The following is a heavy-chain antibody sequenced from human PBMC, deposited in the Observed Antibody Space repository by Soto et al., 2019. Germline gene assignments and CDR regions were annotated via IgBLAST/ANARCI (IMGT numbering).Heavy chain of an antibody. Sequence: ASVKVSCKASGYTFTNYGISWVRQAPGQGLEWMGWISAYNGNTNYAQKLQGRVTMTTDTSTSTAYMELRSLRSDDTAVYYCARDPHDYGDYLNWFDPWGQGTLVTVSS. CDR1: GYTFTNYG. CDR3: ARDPHDYGDYLNWFDP. J-gene: IGHJ5*02. V-gene: IGHV1-18*01. D-gene: IGHD4-17*01. CDR2: ISAYNGNT.